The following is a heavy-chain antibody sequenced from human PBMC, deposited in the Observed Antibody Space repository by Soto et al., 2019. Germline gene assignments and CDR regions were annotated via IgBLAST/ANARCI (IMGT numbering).Heavy chain of an antibody. D-gene: IGHD1-26*01. CDR3: ARGSTRALGFFDF. V-gene: IGHV4-59*01. CDR2: IHNSGSA. Sequence: SETLSLTCYFSVGFISTYYWSWIRQPPGKGLEWIGYIHNSGSANYNPSLQSRVTISVDTFNNSFSLRLTSVTAADTAVYYCARGSTRALGFFDFWGQGTMVTVSS. CDR1: VGFISTYY. J-gene: IGHJ4*02.